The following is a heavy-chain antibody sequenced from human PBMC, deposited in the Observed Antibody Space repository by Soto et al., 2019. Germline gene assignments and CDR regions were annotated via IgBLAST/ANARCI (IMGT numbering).Heavy chain of an antibody. V-gene: IGHV3-48*03. D-gene: IGHD3-9*01. CDR2: ISSSGSTI. Sequence: PGGSLRLSCAASGFTFSSYEMNWVRQAPGKGLEWVSYISSSGSTIYYADSVKGRFTISRDNAKNSLYLQMNSLRAEDTAVYYCARARSFDALDYWGQGTLVTVSS. J-gene: IGHJ4*02. CDR1: GFTFSSYE. CDR3: ARARSFDALDY.